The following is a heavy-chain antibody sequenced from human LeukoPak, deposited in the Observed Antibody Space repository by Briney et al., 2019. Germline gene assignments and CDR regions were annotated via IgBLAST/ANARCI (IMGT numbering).Heavy chain of an antibody. J-gene: IGHJ4*02. V-gene: IGHV3-7*01. CDR2: IKQDGSEK. CDR3: ARTWGSGWYASIGY. CDR1: GFTFSSYW. Sequence: GGSLRLSCAASGFTFSSYWMSWVRQAPGKGLEWVANIKQDGSEKYYVDSVKGRFTISRDNAKNSLYLQMNSLRAEDTAVYYCARTWGSGWYASIGYWGQGTLVTVSS. D-gene: IGHD6-19*01.